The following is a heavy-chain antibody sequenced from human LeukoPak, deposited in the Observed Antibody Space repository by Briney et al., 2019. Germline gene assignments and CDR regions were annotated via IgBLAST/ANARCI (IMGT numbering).Heavy chain of an antibody. CDR2: ISGSGGST. J-gene: IGHJ4*02. D-gene: IGHD6-13*01. V-gene: IGHV3-23*01. CDR3: AKDRPIAAAWEDY. Sequence: GGSLRLSCAASGFTFSSYAMSWVRQAPGKGLEWVSAISGSGGSTYYEAPVKGRFPISSDNSKNTLYLQMNSLRAEDTAVYCCAKDRPIAAAWEDYWGREPWSPSPQ. CDR1: GFTFSSYA.